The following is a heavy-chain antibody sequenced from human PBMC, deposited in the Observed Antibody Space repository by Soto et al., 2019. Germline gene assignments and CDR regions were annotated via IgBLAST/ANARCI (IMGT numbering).Heavy chain of an antibody. CDR2: IQSDGSST. Sequence: EMQLVESGGGSVQPGGSLRLSCAASGFSLSSYWMHWVRQVPGKGLVRVSRIQSDGSSTNYADSVKGRFTISKDNAKNTLYLQMDSLRVEDTAVYYCAREKAVAGTTFDFWGQGTLVTVSS. D-gene: IGHD6-19*01. CDR3: AREKAVAGTTFDF. CDR1: GFSLSSYW. J-gene: IGHJ4*02. V-gene: IGHV3-74*01.